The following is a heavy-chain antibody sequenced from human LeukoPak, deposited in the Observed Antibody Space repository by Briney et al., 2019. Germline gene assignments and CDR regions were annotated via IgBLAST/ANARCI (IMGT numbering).Heavy chain of an antibody. V-gene: IGHV4-59*01. J-gene: IGHJ4*02. CDR1: GGSISSYY. CDR2: IYYSGST. Sequence: NPSETLSLTCTVSGGSISSYYWSWIRQPPGKGLEWIGYIYYSGSTNYNPSLKSRVTISVDTSKNQFSLKLSSVTAADTAVYYCAATTVTKGTDYWGQGTLVTVSS. CDR3: AATTVTKGTDY. D-gene: IGHD4-17*01.